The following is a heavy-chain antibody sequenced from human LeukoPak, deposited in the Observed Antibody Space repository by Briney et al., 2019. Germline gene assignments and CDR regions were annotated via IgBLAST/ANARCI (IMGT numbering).Heavy chain of an antibody. D-gene: IGHD3-22*01. Sequence: GGSLRLSCAASGFTFSSYEMNWVRQAPGKGLGWVSYISSSGSTIYYADSVKGRFTISRDNAKNSLYLQMNSLRAEDTAVYYCARDLLNYYDSSGYYTYHYGMDVWGQGTTVTVSS. CDR3: ARDLLNYYDSSGYYTYHYGMDV. CDR1: GFTFSSYE. CDR2: ISSSGSTI. J-gene: IGHJ6*02. V-gene: IGHV3-48*03.